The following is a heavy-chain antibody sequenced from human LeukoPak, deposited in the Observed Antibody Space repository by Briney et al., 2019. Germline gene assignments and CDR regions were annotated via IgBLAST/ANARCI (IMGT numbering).Heavy chain of an antibody. CDR1: GFTFSSYA. D-gene: IGHD2-2*01. CDR3: AKVPGVVPAASYFDY. J-gene: IGHJ4*02. V-gene: IGHV3-23*01. Sequence: PGGSLRLSCAASGFTFSSYAMSWVRQAPGKGLEWVSAISGSGGSTYYADSVKGRFTISRDNSKNTLYLQMNSLRAEDTAVYYCAKVPGVVPAASYFDYWGQGTLVTVSS. CDR2: ISGSGGST.